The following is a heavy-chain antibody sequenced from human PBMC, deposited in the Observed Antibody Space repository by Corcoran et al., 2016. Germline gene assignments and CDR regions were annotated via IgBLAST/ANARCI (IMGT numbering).Heavy chain of an antibody. Sequence: QDTLKESGPALVKPTQNLTLTCTFYGFSLSNSGMRVSWIRLPPGKALEWLARIAWDDDKFYSTSLKPRLTITKETSKNQVVLTMTNMDPVDTATYYCARSMYSSSWYPFDYWGQGTLVTVSS. CDR1: GFSLSNSGMR. CDR3: ARSMYSSSWYPFDY. V-gene: IGHV2-70*04. J-gene: IGHJ4*02. CDR2: IAWDDDK. D-gene: IGHD6-13*01.